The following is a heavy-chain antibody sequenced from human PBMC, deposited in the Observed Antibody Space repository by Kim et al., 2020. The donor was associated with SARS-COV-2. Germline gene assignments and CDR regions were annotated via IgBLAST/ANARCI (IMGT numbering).Heavy chain of an antibody. D-gene: IGHD6-19*01. CDR3: SREMIAVAGIGFDY. CDR2: TYYRSKWYN. J-gene: IGHJ4*02. Sequence: SQTLSLTCAISGDSVSSNSAAWNWIRQSPSRGLEWLGRTYYRSKWYNDYAVSVKSRITINPVTSRNQFSLLLNSLTPEDTAVYYCSREMIAVAGIGFDYWVQGTLVTVSS. V-gene: IGHV6-1*01. CDR1: GDSVSSNSAA.